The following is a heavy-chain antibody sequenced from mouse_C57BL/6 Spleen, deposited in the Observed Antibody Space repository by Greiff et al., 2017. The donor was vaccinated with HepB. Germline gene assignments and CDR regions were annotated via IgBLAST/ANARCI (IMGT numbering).Heavy chain of an antibody. CDR2: INPNNGGT. D-gene: IGHD2-3*01. CDR3: AREDYDGYWYFDV. Sequence: EVQLQQSGPELVKPGASVKMSCKASGYTFTDYNMHWVKQSHGKSLEWTGYINPNNGGTSYNQKFKGKATLTVNKSSSTAYMELRSLTSEDSAVYYCAREDYDGYWYFDVWGTGTPVTVSS. V-gene: IGHV1-22*01. J-gene: IGHJ1*03. CDR1: GYTFTDYN.